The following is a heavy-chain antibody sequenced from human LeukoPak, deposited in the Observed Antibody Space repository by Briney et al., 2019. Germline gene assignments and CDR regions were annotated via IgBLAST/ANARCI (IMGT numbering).Heavy chain of an antibody. CDR1: GGSISSDDYY. CDR3: ARLSIDTSCLDY. V-gene: IGHV4-61*02. J-gene: IGHJ4*02. D-gene: IGHD1-26*01. Sequence: PSETLSLTCTVAGGSISSDDYYWSWIRQPAGKGLEWVGRIYAGGSTNYNPSLKSRVTISVDTSKNQFSLKLSSVTAADTAVYYCARLSIDTSCLDYWGQGTLVTVSS. CDR2: IYAGGST.